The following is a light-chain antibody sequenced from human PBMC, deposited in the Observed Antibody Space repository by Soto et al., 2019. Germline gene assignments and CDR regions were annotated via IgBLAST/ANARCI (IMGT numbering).Light chain of an antibody. Sequence: EVVLTQSPGTLSLSPGERVTLSCRASQSVASSYLAWYQQKPGRAPRLLFYSATHRANGIPDRFSGSGSGTDFTLTISRLEPEDFAVYYCHHFGSIPETFGQGTNVEI. J-gene: IGKJ1*01. CDR2: SAT. CDR3: HHFGSIPET. V-gene: IGKV3-20*01. CDR1: QSVASSY.